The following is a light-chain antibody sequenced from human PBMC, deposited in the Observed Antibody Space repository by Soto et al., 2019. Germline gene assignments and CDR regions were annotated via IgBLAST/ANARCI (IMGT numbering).Light chain of an antibody. CDR1: QPLLHSKGFNY. CDR3: MQALQSPHT. CDR2: LGS. J-gene: IGKJ2*01. V-gene: IGKV2-28*01. Sequence: DVVMNQSPLSLPVPPGAPASIACRSSQPLLHSKGFNYLEWYLQRPVQSPQLLIFLGSTRASGVQDRFSGSGSGTDVTLTVSRVEAEAVGVYVCMQALQSPHTCGQGTKLEIK.